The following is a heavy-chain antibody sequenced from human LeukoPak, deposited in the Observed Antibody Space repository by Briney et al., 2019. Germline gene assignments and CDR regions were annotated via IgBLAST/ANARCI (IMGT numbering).Heavy chain of an antibody. Sequence: SETLPLTCTVSGDSISNYYWSWIRQPPGKGLEWIGYVYYSGSTNYNPSLKSRVTISVDTSKNQFSLKLTSLTAADTAVYYCARKTVTSWCFDLWGRDTLVTVSS. D-gene: IGHD4-17*01. J-gene: IGHJ2*01. V-gene: IGHV4-59*08. CDR2: VYYSGST. CDR1: GDSISNYY. CDR3: ARKTVTSWCFDL.